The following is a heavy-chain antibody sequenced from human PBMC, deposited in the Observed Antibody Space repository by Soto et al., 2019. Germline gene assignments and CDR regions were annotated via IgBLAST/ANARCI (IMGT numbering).Heavy chain of an antibody. Sequence: GGSLRLSCAASGFTFSTYGMHWVRQAPGKGLEWVAVISYDGSNKYNADSVKGRFTISRDNSKNTLYLQMNSLRAEDTAVYYCAKVMEAGGYYRSGNYYYYYYAMDVWGQGTTVTVSS. J-gene: IGHJ6*02. CDR3: AKVMEAGGYYRSGNYYYYYYAMDV. D-gene: IGHD3-10*01. CDR1: GFTFSTYG. V-gene: IGHV3-30*18. CDR2: ISYDGSNK.